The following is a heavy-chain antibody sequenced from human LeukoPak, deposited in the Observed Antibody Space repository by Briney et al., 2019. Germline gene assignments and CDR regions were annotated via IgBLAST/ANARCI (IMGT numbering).Heavy chain of an antibody. Sequence: ASVKVSCKASGYTFTGYYMHLVRQAPGRGLEWMGWINPNSGGTNYAQKFQGRVTMTRDTSISTAYMELSRLRSDDTAVYYCARATSIAAAGFSFDYWGQGTLVTVSS. CDR2: INPNSGGT. D-gene: IGHD6-13*01. V-gene: IGHV1-2*02. CDR1: GYTFTGYY. CDR3: ARATSIAAAGFSFDY. J-gene: IGHJ4*01.